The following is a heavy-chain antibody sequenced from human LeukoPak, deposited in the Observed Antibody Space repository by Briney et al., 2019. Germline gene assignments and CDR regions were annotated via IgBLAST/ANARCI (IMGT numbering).Heavy chain of an antibody. CDR2: IYYSGST. CDR3: ARDGYDSSGYYPNWFDP. D-gene: IGHD3-22*01. J-gene: IGHJ5*02. V-gene: IGHV4-31*03. Sequence: SETLSLTCTVSGGSISSGGYHWSWIRQHPGKGLEWIGYIYYSGSTYYNPSLKSRVTISVDTSKNQFSLKLSSVTAADTAVYYCARDGYDSSGYYPNWFDPWGQGTLVTVSS. CDR1: GGSISSGGYH.